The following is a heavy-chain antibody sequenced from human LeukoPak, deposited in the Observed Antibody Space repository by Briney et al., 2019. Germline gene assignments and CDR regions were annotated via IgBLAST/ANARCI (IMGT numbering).Heavy chain of an antibody. Sequence: GGSLRLSCAASGFTFSTYDMHWVRQPPGKGLEWVSAIDTAGDTYYPGSVKGRFTISRENAKNSLYLQMNSLRAGDTAVYYCARVLTLRSGGYDAFDIWGQGTMVTVSS. V-gene: IGHV3-13*01. CDR2: IDTAGDT. D-gene: IGHD6-25*01. J-gene: IGHJ3*02. CDR1: GFTFSTYD. CDR3: ARVLTLRSGGYDAFDI.